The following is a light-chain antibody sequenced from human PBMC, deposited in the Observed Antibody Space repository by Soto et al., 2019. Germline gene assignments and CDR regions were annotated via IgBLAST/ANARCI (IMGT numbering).Light chain of an antibody. J-gene: IGKJ2*01. CDR1: QSVRSNC. V-gene: IGKV3-20*01. CDR3: HQYGISPGT. Sequence: EIVLTQSPGTLSLAAGERATLSCRASQSVRSNCLAWYQQKPGQAPSLLIYGASTRATGIPDRFSGSGSGTDFTLTITRLEPEDFAVYYCHQYGISPGTFGQGTKLEIK. CDR2: GAS.